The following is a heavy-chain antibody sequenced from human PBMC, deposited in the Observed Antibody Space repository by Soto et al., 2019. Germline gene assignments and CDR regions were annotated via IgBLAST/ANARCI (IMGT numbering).Heavy chain of an antibody. J-gene: IGHJ4*02. Sequence: QPGGSLRLSCAASGFTFSSYVMSWVRQAPGKGLEWVSAISGSGGGSTYYADSVKGRFTISRDTSKNTLYLQMSSLRAEDTAVYYCAKGIYYDGSGYYSSDYWGQGTLVTVSS. CDR1: GFTFSSYV. CDR2: ISGSGGGST. D-gene: IGHD3-22*01. CDR3: AKGIYYDGSGYYSSDY. V-gene: IGHV3-23*01.